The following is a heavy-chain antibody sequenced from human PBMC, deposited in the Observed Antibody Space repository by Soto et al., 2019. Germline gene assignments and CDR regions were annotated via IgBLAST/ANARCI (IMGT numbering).Heavy chain of an antibody. CDR3: AKDGSNYVPYYYGMDV. Sequence: GGSLRLSCAASGFTFSSYAVSWVRQAPGKGLEWVSAISGSGGSTYYADSVKGRFTISRDNSKNTLYLQMNSLRAEDTAVYYCAKDGSNYVPYYYGMDVWGQGTTVTVSS. J-gene: IGHJ6*02. V-gene: IGHV3-23*01. D-gene: IGHD4-4*01. CDR1: GFTFSSYA. CDR2: ISGSGGST.